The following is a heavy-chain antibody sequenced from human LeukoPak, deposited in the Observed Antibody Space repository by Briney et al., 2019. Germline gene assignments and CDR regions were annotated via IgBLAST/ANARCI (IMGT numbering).Heavy chain of an antibody. CDR3: ARRLSMVRGVIIGGTRGGYFDY. CDR1: GFTFSSYW. CDR2: IKQDGSEK. J-gene: IGHJ4*02. Sequence: PGGSLRLSCAASGFTFSSYWMSWVRQAQGKGLEWVANIKQDGSEKCYVDSVKGRFTISRDNAKNSLYLQMNSLRAEDTAVYYCARRLSMVRGVIIGGTRGGYFDYWGQGTLVTVSS. V-gene: IGHV3-7*01. D-gene: IGHD3-10*01.